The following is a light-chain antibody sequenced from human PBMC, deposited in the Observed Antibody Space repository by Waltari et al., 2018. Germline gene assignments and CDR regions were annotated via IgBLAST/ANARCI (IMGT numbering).Light chain of an antibody. Sequence: EIVLTQSPGTSSLSPGERVPLSCRASQSVGSSSLAWYQQKPGQAPRLVIYRASRRATGIPDRFSGSGSGTDFSLTIRRLEPEDFAVYYCQQHGTLPATFGQGTKVEIK. V-gene: IGKV3-20*01. CDR1: QSVGSSS. CDR3: QQHGTLPAT. J-gene: IGKJ1*01. CDR2: RAS.